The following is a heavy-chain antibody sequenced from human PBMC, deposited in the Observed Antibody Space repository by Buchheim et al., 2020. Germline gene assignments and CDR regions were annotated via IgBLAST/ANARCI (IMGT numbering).Heavy chain of an antibody. J-gene: IGHJ6*02. Sequence: QVQLVESGGGVVQPGRSLRLSCAASGLTFSSYAMHWVRQAPGKGLEWVAVISYHGNNKYYTDSVKGRFTISRDNSKNTLYLQMNSRRAENTAVYYCAREGHPYYYYCYALDVWGQGTT. V-gene: IGHV3-30*04. CDR1: GLTFSSYA. CDR2: ISYHGNNK. CDR3: AREGHPYYYYCYALDV.